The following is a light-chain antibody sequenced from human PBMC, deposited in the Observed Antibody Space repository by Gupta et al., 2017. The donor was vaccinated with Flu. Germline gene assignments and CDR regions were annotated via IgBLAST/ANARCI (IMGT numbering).Light chain of an antibody. CDR3: QHGGSWKT. V-gene: IGKV3-11*01. Sequence: EIMLTQSPVTLSLSPGERATLSCRASESVRGCLAWYQQRPGQAPRLLIYGMSNSASGIPARFSGSGSGTDFTLTSMGPESEDFAVYYWQHGGSWKTFGQGTKVEMK. CDR2: GMS. CDR1: ESVRGC. J-gene: IGKJ1*01.